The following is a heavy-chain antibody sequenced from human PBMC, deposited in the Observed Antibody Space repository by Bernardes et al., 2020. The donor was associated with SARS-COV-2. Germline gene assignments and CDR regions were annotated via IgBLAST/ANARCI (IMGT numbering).Heavy chain of an antibody. V-gene: IGHV1-2*02. CDR3: ARGGLLGATPSFDY. J-gene: IGHJ4*02. CDR2: IFPNNGGT. CDR1: GYTFTGYY. D-gene: IGHD1-26*01. Sequence: ASVKVSCQTSGYTFTGYYIHWVRQAPGQGLEWMGWIFPNNGGTKYAQKFQGRVTMTRDTSLRTAYMELSGLTSDDTAVYYCARGGLLGATPSFDYWGQGTLGNVSS.